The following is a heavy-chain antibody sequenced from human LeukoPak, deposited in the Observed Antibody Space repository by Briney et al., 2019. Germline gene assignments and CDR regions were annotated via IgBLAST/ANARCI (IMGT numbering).Heavy chain of an antibody. J-gene: IGHJ3*02. CDR2: ISGSGDIT. CDR1: GFTFSSSF. CDR3: AKGYSGSYRDAVDI. V-gene: IGHV3-23*01. D-gene: IGHD1-26*01. Sequence: GGSLRLSCAASGFTFSSSFMAWVRQAPGKGLDWVSEISGSGDITYYPDPVKGRFTISRDNSKDTLYLEMNRLRVEDTAVYYCAKGYSGSYRDAVDIWGQGTMVTVSS.